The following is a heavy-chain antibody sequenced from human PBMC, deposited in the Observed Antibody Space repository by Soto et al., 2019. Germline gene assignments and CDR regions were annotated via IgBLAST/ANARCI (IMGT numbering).Heavy chain of an antibody. CDR2: IYYSGST. D-gene: IGHD3-22*01. J-gene: IGHJ4*02. CDR3: AGSSYDKTYFDY. Sequence: SETLSLTCTVSGGSISSYYWSWIRQPPGKGLEWIGYIYYSGSTNYNPSLKSRVTISVDTSKNQFSLKLSSVTAADTAVYYCAGSSYDKTYFDYWGQGTLVTVSS. V-gene: IGHV4-59*01. CDR1: GGSISSYY.